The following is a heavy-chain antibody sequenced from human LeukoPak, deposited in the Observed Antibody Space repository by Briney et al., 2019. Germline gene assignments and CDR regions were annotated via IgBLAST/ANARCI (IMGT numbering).Heavy chain of an antibody. J-gene: IGHJ5*02. D-gene: IGHD3-22*01. Sequence: PSETLSLTCAVYGGSFSGYYWSWIRQPPGKGLEWIGEINHSGSTNYNPSLKSRVTISVDTSKSQFSLKLSSVTAADTAVYYCARFTTDNWFDPWGQGTLVTVSS. CDR1: GGSFSGYY. CDR3: ARFTTDNWFDP. V-gene: IGHV4-34*01. CDR2: INHSGST.